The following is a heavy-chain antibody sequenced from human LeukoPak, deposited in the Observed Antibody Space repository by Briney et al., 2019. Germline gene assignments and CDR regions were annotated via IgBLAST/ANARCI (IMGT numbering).Heavy chain of an antibody. Sequence: PSETLSLTCTVSGVSISSSSFYWGWIRQPPGKGLEWIGSIYYSGSTYYNPSLKSRVTISVDTSKNQFSLKLSSVTAADTAVYYCARTRRILTTVTTYFDYWGQGTLVTVSS. J-gene: IGHJ4*02. D-gene: IGHD4-17*01. V-gene: IGHV4-39*07. CDR3: ARTRRILTTVTTYFDY. CDR2: IYYSGST. CDR1: GVSISSSSFY.